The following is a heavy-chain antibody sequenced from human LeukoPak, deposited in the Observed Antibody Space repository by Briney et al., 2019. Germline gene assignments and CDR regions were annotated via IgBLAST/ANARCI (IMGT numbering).Heavy chain of an antibody. J-gene: IGHJ4*02. V-gene: IGHV1-8*01. CDR3: ARGQNLWFGELLALM. CDR2: MNPNSGNT. Sequence: ASVKVSCKASGYTFTSYDINWVRQATGQGLEWMGWMNPNSGNTGYAQKFQSRVTMTRNTSISTAYMELSSLRSEDTAVYYCARGQNLWFGELLALMWGQGTLVTVSS. D-gene: IGHD3-10*01. CDR1: GYTFTSYD.